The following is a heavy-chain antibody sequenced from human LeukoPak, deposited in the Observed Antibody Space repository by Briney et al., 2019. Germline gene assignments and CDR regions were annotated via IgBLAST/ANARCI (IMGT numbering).Heavy chain of an antibody. CDR3: AREPDCSSTSCYTPFPGVDY. D-gene: IGHD2-2*02. J-gene: IGHJ4*02. CDR2: INPNSGGT. Sequence: ASVKVSCKASGYTFTGYYMHWVRQASGQGLEWMGWINPNSGGTNYAQKFQGRVTMTRDTSISTAYMELSRLRSDDTAVYYCAREPDCSSTSCYTPFPGVDYWGQGTLVTVSS. V-gene: IGHV1-2*02. CDR1: GYTFTGYY.